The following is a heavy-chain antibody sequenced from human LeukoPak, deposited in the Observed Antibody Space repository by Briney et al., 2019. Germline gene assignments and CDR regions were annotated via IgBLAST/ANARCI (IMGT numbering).Heavy chain of an antibody. V-gene: IGHV4-30-2*01. CDR1: GGSISSGDYS. CDR2: IFQSGST. J-gene: IGHJ4*02. Sequence: SGTLSLTCVISGGSISSGDYSWSWIRQPPGKGLEWIGYIFQSGSTYYNPSLKSRVTISVDRSENQFSLKLSSVTAADTAVYYCAAVVVSGTPYFDYWGQGTLVTVSS. CDR3: AAVVVSGTPYFDY. D-gene: IGHD2-21*02.